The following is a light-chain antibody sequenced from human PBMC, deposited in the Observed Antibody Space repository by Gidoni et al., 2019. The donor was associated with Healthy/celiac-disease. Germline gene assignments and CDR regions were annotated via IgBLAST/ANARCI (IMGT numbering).Light chain of an antibody. CDR2: DVS. V-gene: IGLV2-14*01. J-gene: IGLJ3*02. CDR3: SSYTSSSTLGVV. Sequence: QSALPQPASVSGSPGQSITISCTGTSSDVGGYNYVSWYQQHPGKAPKLMIYDVSNRPSGVSNRFSGSKSGNTASLTISGLQAEDEADYYCSSYTSSSTLGVVLGGGTKLTVL. CDR1: SSDVGGYNY.